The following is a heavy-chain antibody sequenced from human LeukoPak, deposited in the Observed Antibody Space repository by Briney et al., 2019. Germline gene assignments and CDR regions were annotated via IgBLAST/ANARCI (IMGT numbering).Heavy chain of an antibody. CDR3: AREMGDGVAAGGPSYFDY. D-gene: IGHD6-13*01. Sequence: PGGSLRLSCAASGFTFSSYSMNWVRQAPGKGLEWVPSISKSSSYIYYADSVKGRFTISRDNAKNSLYLQMNSLRAEDTAVYYCAREMGDGVAAGGPSYFDYWGQGTLVTVSS. V-gene: IGHV3-21*01. J-gene: IGHJ4*02. CDR2: ISKSSSYI. CDR1: GFTFSSYS.